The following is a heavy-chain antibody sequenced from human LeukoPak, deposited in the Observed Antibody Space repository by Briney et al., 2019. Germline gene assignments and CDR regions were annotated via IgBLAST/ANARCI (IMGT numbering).Heavy chain of an antibody. V-gene: IGHV4-4*02. Sequence: SETLSLTCAVSGGSISSGNWWSWVRQPPGKGLEWIGEIYHSGSTNYNPSLKSRVTISVDKSKNQFSLKLSSVTAADTAVYYCARVSSGATTVDYWGQGTLVTVSS. CDR1: GGSISSGNW. J-gene: IGHJ4*02. CDR3: ARVSSGATTVDY. CDR2: IYHSGST. D-gene: IGHD1-26*01.